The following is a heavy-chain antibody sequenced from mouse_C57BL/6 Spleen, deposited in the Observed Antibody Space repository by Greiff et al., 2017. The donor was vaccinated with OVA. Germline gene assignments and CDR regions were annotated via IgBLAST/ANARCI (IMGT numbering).Heavy chain of an antibody. V-gene: IGHV5-4*01. CDR1: GFTFSSYA. CDR3: ARGGFITTVPYAMDY. CDR2: ISDGGSYT. D-gene: IGHD1-1*01. J-gene: IGHJ4*01. Sequence: EVQLVESGGGLVKPGGSLKLSCAASGFTFSSYAMSWVRQTPEKRLEWVATISDGGSYTYYPDNVKGRFTISRDNAKNNLYLQMSHLKSEDTAMYYCARGGFITTVPYAMDYWGQGTSVTVSS.